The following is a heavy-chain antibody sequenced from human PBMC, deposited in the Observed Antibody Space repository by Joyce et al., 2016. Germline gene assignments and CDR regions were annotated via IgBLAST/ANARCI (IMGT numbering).Heavy chain of an antibody. J-gene: IGHJ4*02. V-gene: IGHV4-30-2*01. D-gene: IGHD3-10*01. Sequence: QLQLQESGSGLVKPSQTLSLTCAVSGASVSSGGYSWSWIRQPPGKGLEWIGYIYHNESTYYNPSHKSRVTISVDRSKNQFSLKLASVTAADTAVYYCASGFNFKGRSFFDYWGQGALVTVSS. CDR2: IYHNEST. CDR1: GASVSSGGYS. CDR3: ASGFNFKGRSFFDY.